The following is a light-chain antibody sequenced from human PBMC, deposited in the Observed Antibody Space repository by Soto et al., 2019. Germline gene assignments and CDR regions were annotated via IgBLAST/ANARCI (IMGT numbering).Light chain of an antibody. J-gene: IGLJ3*02. CDR1: SGHSSYI. Sequence: QSVLTQSSSASASLGSSVKLTCTLSSGHSSYIIAWHQQQPGKAPRYLMKLESSGSYNKASGLPDRFSGSSSGAARYLTISNLQFEDEADYYCETWENHIQVFGGGTKLTVL. CDR2: LESSGSY. V-gene: IGLV4-60*02. CDR3: ETWENHIQV.